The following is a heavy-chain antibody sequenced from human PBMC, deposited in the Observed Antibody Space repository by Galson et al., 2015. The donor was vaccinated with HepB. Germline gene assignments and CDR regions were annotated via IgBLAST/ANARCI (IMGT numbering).Heavy chain of an antibody. CDR1: GFTFSSYS. CDR3: ARARYCSSTSCYWGEFDY. V-gene: IGHV3-21*01. CDR2: ISSSSSYI. Sequence: SLRLSCAASGFTFSSYSMNWVRQAPGKGLEWVSSISSSSSYIYYADSVKGRFTISRDNAKNSLYLKMKSLRAEDTAVYYCARARYCSSTSCYWGEFDYWGQGTLVTVSS. D-gene: IGHD2-2*01. J-gene: IGHJ4*02.